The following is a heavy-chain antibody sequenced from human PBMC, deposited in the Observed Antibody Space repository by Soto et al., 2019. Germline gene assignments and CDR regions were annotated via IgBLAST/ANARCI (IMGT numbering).Heavy chain of an antibody. CDR2: MNPNSGNT. D-gene: IGHD2-15*01. CDR3: ARVYGGSVHGYYYYGMDV. Sequence: VNVSCKASGYTFTSYDINWVRQATGQGLEWMGWMNPNSGNTGYAQKFQGRVTMTRNTSISTAYMELSSLRSEDTAVYYCARVYGGSVHGYYYYGMDVWGQGTTVTVSS. J-gene: IGHJ6*02. V-gene: IGHV1-8*01. CDR1: GYTFTSYD.